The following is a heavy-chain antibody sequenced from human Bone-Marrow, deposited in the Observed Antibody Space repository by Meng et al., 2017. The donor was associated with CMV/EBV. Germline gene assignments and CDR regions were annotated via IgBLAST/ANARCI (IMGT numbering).Heavy chain of an antibody. V-gene: IGHV3-23*01. Sequence: AASGFAFGSYAMSWVRQAPGKGLEWVSAISGSGGSTYYADSVKGRFTISRDNSKNTLYLQMNSLRAEDTAVYYCAKDSSTAGAYFDYWGQGTLVTVSS. J-gene: IGHJ4*02. CDR1: GFAFGSYA. CDR3: AKDSSTAGAYFDY. D-gene: IGHD6-13*01. CDR2: ISGSGGST.